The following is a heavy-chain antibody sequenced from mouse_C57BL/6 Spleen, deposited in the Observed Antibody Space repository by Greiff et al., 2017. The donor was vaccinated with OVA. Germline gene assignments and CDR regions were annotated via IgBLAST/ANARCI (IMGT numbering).Heavy chain of an antibody. Sequence: QVHVKQSGAELVRPGPSVKMSCKASGYTFTNYWIGWAKQRPGHGLEWIGDIYPGGGYTNYNEKFKGKATLTADKSSSTAYMQFSSLTSEDSAIYYCARRDGSYAMDYWGQGTSVTVSS. J-gene: IGHJ4*01. CDR2: IYPGGGYT. V-gene: IGHV1-63*01. D-gene: IGHD2-3*01. CDR1: GYTFTNYW. CDR3: ARRDGSYAMDY.